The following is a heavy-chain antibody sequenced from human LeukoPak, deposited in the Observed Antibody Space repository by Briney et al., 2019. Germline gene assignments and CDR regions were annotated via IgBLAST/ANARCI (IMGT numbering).Heavy chain of an antibody. J-gene: IGHJ4*02. CDR3: ARHYYYDSSGPNPYFDY. CDR1: GGSISSYY. CDR2: IYYSGST. V-gene: IGHV4-59*08. Sequence: SETLSLTCTVSGGSISSYYWSWIRQPPGKGLEWIGYIYYSGSTNYNPSLKSRVTISVDTSKNQFSLKLSSVTATDTAVYYCARHYYYDSSGPNPYFDYWGQGTLVTVSS. D-gene: IGHD3-22*01.